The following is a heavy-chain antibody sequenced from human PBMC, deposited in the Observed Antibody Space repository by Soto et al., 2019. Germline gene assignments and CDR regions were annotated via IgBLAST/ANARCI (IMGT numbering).Heavy chain of an antibody. V-gene: IGHV4-31*03. D-gene: IGHD2-8*01. CDR2: IYYSGST. Sequence: SETLSLTCTVSGGSISSGNYYWSWIRQHPGKGLEWIGYIYYSGSTYYNPSLKSRVTISVDTSKNQFSLKLSSVTAADTAVYYCAKDFGDIVLMPRGYSYGSNWFDPWGQGTLVTVSS. CDR3: AKDFGDIVLMPRGYSYGSNWFDP. J-gene: IGHJ5*02. CDR1: GGSISSGNYY.